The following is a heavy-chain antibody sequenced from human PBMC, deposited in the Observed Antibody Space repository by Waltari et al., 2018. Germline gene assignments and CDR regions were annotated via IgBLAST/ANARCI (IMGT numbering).Heavy chain of an antibody. D-gene: IGHD2-2*01. CDR2: IIPIFGTA. V-gene: IGHV1-69*13. CDR3: AGTRSTRDYYGMDV. Sequence: QVQLVQSGAEVKKPGSSVTVSCKASGGTFSSYAISWVRQAPGQGLEWMGGIIPIFGTANYAQKLQGRVTINADESTSTAYMELSSLGSEDTAVYYCAGTRSTRDYYGMDVWGQGTTVTVSS. CDR1: GGTFSSYA. J-gene: IGHJ6*02.